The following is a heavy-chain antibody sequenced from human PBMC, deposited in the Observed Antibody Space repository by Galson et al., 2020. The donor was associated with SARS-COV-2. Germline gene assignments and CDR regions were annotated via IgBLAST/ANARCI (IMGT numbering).Heavy chain of an antibody. D-gene: IGHD3-10*01. J-gene: IGHJ6*03. CDR3: ARGGGGRGYYQMDV. V-gene: IGHV3-48*03. CDR1: GFTLSNYE. CDR2: ISSGGDTI. Sequence: GGSLRLSCAASGFTLSNYEVNWVRQAPGMGLEWVSYISSGGDTIYYADSVKGRFTIPRDNAKNSLYLQMNSLRAEDTAVYYCARGGGGRGYYQMDVWGKGTTVTVSS.